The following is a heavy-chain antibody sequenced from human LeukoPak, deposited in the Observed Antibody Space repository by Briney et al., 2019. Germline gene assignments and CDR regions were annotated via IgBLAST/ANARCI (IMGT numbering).Heavy chain of an antibody. D-gene: IGHD3-16*01. Sequence: GGSLTLPCQACLFTLRQSLMSEFDQAPGKGLEWVGRIISKNDGGTTDYAAPVKGRFTISRDDSKNTLFLQINSLKIEDPAVYYCARERWGIDSWGQGTLVTVSS. CDR1: LFTLRQSL. V-gene: IGHV3-15*01. CDR2: IISKNDGGTT. CDR3: ARERWGIDS. J-gene: IGHJ4*02.